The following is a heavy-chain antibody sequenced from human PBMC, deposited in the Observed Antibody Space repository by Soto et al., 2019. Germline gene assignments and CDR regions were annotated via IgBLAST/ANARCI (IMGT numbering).Heavy chain of an antibody. CDR1: GYDFFTNW. Sequence: PGESLKISCSGHGYDFFTNWDCWGRQRPWKGVEWMGSIYLGDSETRYSPSFEGQVTLSADRSTSTVFLEWSFLKTSDNAMYFCALTGGFAPVHGFDVWGQGTSVTVSS. D-gene: IGHD3-16*01. J-gene: IGHJ6*02. V-gene: IGHV5-51*01. CDR2: IYLGDSET. CDR3: ALTGGFAPVHGFDV.